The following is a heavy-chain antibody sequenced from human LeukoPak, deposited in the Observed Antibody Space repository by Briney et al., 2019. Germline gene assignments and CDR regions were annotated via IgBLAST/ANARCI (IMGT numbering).Heavy chain of an antibody. Sequence: ASVKVSCKASGYTFTSYDINWVRQATGQGLEWMGGIIPIFGTANYAQKFQGRVTITADESTSTAYMELSSLRSEDTAVYYCARDSMGYCSSTSCFIYYYMDVWGKGTTVTVSS. D-gene: IGHD2-2*01. CDR1: GYTFTSYD. CDR3: ARDSMGYCSSTSCFIYYYMDV. CDR2: IIPIFGTA. J-gene: IGHJ6*03. V-gene: IGHV1-69*13.